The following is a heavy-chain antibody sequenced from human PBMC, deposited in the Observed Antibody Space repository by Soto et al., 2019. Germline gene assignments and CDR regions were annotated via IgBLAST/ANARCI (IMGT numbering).Heavy chain of an antibody. CDR3: ARTPIVYCSGGTCSNWFDP. D-gene: IGHD2-8*02. CDR2: IYSSGST. V-gene: IGHV4-59*08. CDR1: GGSISGHY. J-gene: IGHJ5*02. Sequence: SETLSLTCTVSGGSISGHYWSWIRQPPGKGLEWVGYIYSSGSTYVRPSLKSRVSMSVDPSKNQVSLRLTSVTATDTAVYYCARTPIVYCSGGTCSNWFDPWGQGTLVTVSS.